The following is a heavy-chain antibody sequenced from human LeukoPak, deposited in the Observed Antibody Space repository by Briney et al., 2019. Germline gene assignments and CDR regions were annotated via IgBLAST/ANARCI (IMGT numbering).Heavy chain of an antibody. V-gene: IGHV1-69*06. CDR2: IIPIFGTA. J-gene: IGHJ4*02. D-gene: IGHD3-3*01. Sequence: ASVKVSCKASGGTFSSYAISWVRQAPGQGLEWMGGIIPIFGTANYAQKFQGRVTITADKSTSTAYMELSSLRSEDTAVYYCGAGVVTYYFDYWGQGTLVTVSS. CDR1: GGTFSSYA. CDR3: GAGVVTYYFDY.